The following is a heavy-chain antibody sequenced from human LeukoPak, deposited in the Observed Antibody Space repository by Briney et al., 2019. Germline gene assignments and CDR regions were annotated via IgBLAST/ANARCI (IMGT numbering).Heavy chain of an antibody. D-gene: IGHD6-6*01. CDR3: ARVSVAARLGY. Sequence: SVKVSCKASGDTFNDYTFSWVRQAPGQGLEWMGRIMPFLDVANYAPKFQGRVTLTADKSTSTAYMELSRLRSDDTAVYYCARVSVAARLGYWGQGTLVTVSS. CDR1: GDTFNDYT. V-gene: IGHV1-69*02. CDR2: IMPFLDVA. J-gene: IGHJ4*02.